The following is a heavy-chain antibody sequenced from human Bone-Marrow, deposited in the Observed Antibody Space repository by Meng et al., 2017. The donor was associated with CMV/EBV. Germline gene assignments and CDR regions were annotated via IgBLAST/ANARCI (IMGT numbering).Heavy chain of an antibody. Sequence: GESLKISCAASGFTFSSYGMHWVRQAPGKGLEWVAVIWYDGSNKYYADSVKGRFTISRDNAKNSLYLQMNSLRAEDTAVYYCASRNPAAGGAFDIWGQGTMVTVSS. J-gene: IGHJ3*02. CDR2: IWYDGSNK. D-gene: IGHD2-2*01. CDR1: GFTFSSYG. CDR3: ASRNPAAGGAFDI. V-gene: IGHV3-33*03.